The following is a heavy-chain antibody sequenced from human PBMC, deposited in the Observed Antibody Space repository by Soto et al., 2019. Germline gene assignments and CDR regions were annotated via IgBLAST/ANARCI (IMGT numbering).Heavy chain of an antibody. V-gene: IGHV5-51*01. Sequence: PGESLRISCRVAGYSFTSYWSGRVLQKPGKGLEWMGIIYPGDSDTRYSPSFQGQVTISADKSISTAYLQWSSLKASDTAMYYWASARRGGTFDIWGQATMVTVS. CDR2: IYPGDSDT. CDR3: ASARRGGTFDI. CDR1: GYSFTSYW. J-gene: IGHJ3*02.